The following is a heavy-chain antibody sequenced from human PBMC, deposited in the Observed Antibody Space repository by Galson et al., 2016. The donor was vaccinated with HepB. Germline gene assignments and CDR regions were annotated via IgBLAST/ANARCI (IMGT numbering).Heavy chain of an antibody. V-gene: IGHV3-21*01. D-gene: IGHD3-16*01. CDR2: VSHSSTYV. CDR1: GFTFDNYT. J-gene: IGHJ2*01. Sequence: SLRLSCAASGFTFDNYTMNWLGQAPGKGLEWVSSVSHSSTYVYYADSVEGRFTISRDNAKNSLYLEMNSLRVEDTAVFYCVGSLGWHFDVWGRGTLVTVSS. CDR3: VGSLGWHFDV.